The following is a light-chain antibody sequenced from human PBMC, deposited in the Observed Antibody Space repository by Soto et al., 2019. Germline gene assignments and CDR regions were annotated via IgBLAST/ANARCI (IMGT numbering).Light chain of an antibody. CDR3: QQYNNWPWT. J-gene: IGKJ1*01. V-gene: IGKV3-15*01. CDR1: QRLSSN. CDR2: DAS. Sequence: ETVMPQSPATLSVSPGESATLSCRASQRLSSNLAWYLQRPGQAPRHLLFDASTKATGSPARCSGSGAGTKFTLTISSIQSEDFGVYFCQQYNNWPWTFGRGTKVDIK.